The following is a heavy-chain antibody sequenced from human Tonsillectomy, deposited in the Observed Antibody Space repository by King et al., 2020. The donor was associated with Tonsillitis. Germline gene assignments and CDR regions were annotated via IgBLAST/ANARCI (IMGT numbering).Heavy chain of an antibody. CDR3: ASRCWNWNDV. CDR2: INPNTGDT. CDR1: SYTFTNYY. D-gene: IGHD3-10*02. V-gene: IGHV1-2*02. J-gene: IGHJ5*02. Sequence: VQLVESGAEVKKPGASVQVSCKASSYTFTNYYIHWVRQAPGQGLEWMGYINPNTGDTEYAQKFEGRVTMTRQRSINTAYMELSSLRSDDTAVYYCASRCWNWNDVWGQGTLVTVSS.